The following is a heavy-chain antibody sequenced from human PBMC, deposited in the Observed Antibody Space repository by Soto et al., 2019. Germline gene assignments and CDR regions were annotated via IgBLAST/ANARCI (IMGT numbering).Heavy chain of an antibody. Sequence: PGVSLRLSCLASGFTFSSYAMSWVRQAPGKGLEWVSTISGSGGSADHADSVKGRFTISRDSSKNTLYLQMNSLRAEDTAVYYCATLGVSGSYTEYYYYGMDVWGQGTTVTISS. CDR1: GFTFSSYA. CDR3: ATLGVSGSYTEYYYYGMDV. J-gene: IGHJ6*01. D-gene: IGHD1-26*01. CDR2: ISGSGGSA. V-gene: IGHV3-23*01.